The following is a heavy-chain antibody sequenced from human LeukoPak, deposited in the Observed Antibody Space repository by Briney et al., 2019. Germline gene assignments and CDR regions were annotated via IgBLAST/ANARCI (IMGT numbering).Heavy chain of an antibody. D-gene: IGHD3-10*01. CDR1: AFTFSIYA. V-gene: IGHV3-23*01. CDR3: ARELFDFDY. Sequence: GGSLRLSCAASAFTFSIYAMTWVRQAPGKGLEWVSEITGSGGSTYYADSVKGRFTISRDNSRNTLYLQMNSLRAEDTAVYYCARELFDFDYWGQGTLVTVSS. J-gene: IGHJ4*02. CDR2: ITGSGGST.